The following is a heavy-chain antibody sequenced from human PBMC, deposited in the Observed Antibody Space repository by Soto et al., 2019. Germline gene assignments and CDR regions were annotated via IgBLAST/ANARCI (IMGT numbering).Heavy chain of an antibody. CDR3: PRGYIWSKHACAFDS. CDR1: GGSISSYY. D-gene: IGHD1-20*01. V-gene: IGHV4-59*01. CDR2: IYYSGST. J-gene: IGHJ3*02. Sequence: QVQLQESGPGLVKPSETLSLTCTVSGGSISSYYWSWIRQPPGKGLEWIGYIYYSGSTNYNPSLRSGVTISGHTPKKQFSPNLSAVTAADTAVYYCPRGYIWSKHACAFDSWGQGTMVTVSS.